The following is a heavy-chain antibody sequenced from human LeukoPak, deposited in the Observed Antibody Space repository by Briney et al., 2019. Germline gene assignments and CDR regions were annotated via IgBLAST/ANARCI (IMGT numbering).Heavy chain of an antibody. D-gene: IGHD2-2*01. J-gene: IGHJ4*02. V-gene: IGHV3-15*01. Sequence: GGSLRLSCAAAGFTFSNAWMSWVRRAPGKGLEWVGRIKSKTDGGTTDYAAPVKGRFTISRDDSKNTLYLQMNSLNTEDTAVYYCTTDGDIVVVPAAPLLWGQGTLVTVSS. CDR1: GFTFSNAW. CDR3: TTDGDIVVVPAAPLL. CDR2: IKSKTDGGTT.